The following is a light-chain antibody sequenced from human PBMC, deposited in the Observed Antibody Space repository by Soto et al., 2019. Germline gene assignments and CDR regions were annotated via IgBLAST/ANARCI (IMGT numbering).Light chain of an antibody. CDR2: GAS. Sequence: EVVMTQSPGTLSVSPGERATLSCRASQSLTTYLAWYHQRPGQAPRLIIYGASTRATGIPARFSGSGSGTEFTLTISSLQSEDSGVYYCQQYEKWPPITFGQGTRLEIK. CDR3: QQYEKWPPIT. V-gene: IGKV3-15*01. J-gene: IGKJ5*01. CDR1: QSLTTY.